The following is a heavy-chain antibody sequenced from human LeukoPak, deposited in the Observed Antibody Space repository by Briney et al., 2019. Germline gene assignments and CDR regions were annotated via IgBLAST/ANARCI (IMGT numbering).Heavy chain of an antibody. CDR3: AKGFSPLEYSGSFHWFDP. J-gene: IGHJ5*02. D-gene: IGHD1-26*01. CDR2: ISGSGGST. Sequence: PGGSLRLSCAASGFTFSSYAMSWVRQAPGKGLEWVSTISGSGGSTYYADSVKGRFTISRDNSKNTLYLQMNSLRAEDTAVYYCAKGFSPLEYSGSFHWFDPWGQGTLVTVSS. V-gene: IGHV3-23*01. CDR1: GFTFSSYA.